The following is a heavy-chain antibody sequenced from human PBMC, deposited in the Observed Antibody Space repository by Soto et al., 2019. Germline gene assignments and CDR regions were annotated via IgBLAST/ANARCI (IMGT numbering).Heavy chain of an antibody. CDR1: GFTFSSYG. D-gene: IGHD6-19*01. CDR3: ARGGHWGIAVAGTVDY. J-gene: IGHJ4*02. CDR2: IWYDGNDK. V-gene: IGHV3-33*01. Sequence: QVQLVESGGGVVQPGRSLRLSCAASGFTFSSYGMHWVRQAPGKGLEWVAVIWYDGNDKYYADSVKGRFTISRDNSKNTLYLQMNSLRAEDTAVYYCARGGHWGIAVAGTVDYWGQGTLVTVSS.